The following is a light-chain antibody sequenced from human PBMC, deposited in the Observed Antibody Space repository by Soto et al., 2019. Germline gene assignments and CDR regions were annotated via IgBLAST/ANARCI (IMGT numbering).Light chain of an antibody. Sequence: EIVMTQSPATLSVSPGERVTLSCRASQNLSTNLAWYQQRPGQAPRLLIYAASTRATGIPARFSGSGSGTEVALTISSLQSEDCAVYYCQQYKYGLVYTFGQGTKLEIK. V-gene: IGKV3-15*01. CDR2: AAS. J-gene: IGKJ2*01. CDR3: QQYKYGLVYT. CDR1: QNLSTN.